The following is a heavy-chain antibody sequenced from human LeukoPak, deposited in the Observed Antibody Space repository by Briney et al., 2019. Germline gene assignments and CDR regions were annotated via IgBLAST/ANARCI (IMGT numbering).Heavy chain of an antibody. J-gene: IGHJ4*02. CDR1: GFTFSRYW. Sequence: GGSLRLSCAASGFTFSRYWMTWVRQAPGKGLEWLANIKQDGSVKHYADSVKGRFTISRDDAKNSLCLQMDSLRAEDTAVYYCARDLGQQLQKNWGQGTLVTVSS. CDR3: ARDLGQQLQKN. CDR2: IKQDGSVK. D-gene: IGHD6-13*01. V-gene: IGHV3-7*01.